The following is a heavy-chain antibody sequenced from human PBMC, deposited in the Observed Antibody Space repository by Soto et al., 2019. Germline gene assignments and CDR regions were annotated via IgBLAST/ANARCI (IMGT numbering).Heavy chain of an antibody. V-gene: IGHV3-30-3*01. Sequence: QVQLVESGGGVVQPGRSLRLSCAASGFTFSSYSMHWVRKAPGKGLEWVAAMSYDGNSKYFADSVKGRFTISRDNSKNTLSLQMNSLGAEDSAVYYCARGRTVRDHDACDLWGQGTLVTVSS. J-gene: IGHJ4*02. D-gene: IGHD2-2*01. CDR2: MSYDGNSK. CDR1: GFTFSSYS. CDR3: ARGRTVRDHDACDL.